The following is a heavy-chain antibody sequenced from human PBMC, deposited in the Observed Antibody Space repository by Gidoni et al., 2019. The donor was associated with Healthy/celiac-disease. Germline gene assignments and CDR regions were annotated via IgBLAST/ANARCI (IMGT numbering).Heavy chain of an antibody. D-gene: IGHD1-26*01. Sequence: VQLVESGGGVVQPGRSLRLSCAASGFTFSSYGMHWVRQAPGKGLEWVAVICYDGSNKYYADSVKGRFTISRDNSKNTLYLQMNSLRAEDTAVYYCARDRIGSIGPWGQGTLVTVSS. CDR1: GFTFSSYG. CDR3: ARDRIGSIGP. J-gene: IGHJ5*02. V-gene: IGHV3-33*01. CDR2: ICYDGSNK.